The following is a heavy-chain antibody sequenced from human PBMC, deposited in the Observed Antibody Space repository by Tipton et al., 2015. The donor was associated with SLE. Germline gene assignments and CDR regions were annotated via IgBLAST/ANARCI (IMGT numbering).Heavy chain of an antibody. J-gene: IGHJ3*02. CDR3: ASSARSSSYDAFDI. D-gene: IGHD6-6*01. CDR1: GYTFTSYG. Sequence: QSGAEVKKPGASVKVSCKASGYTFTSYGISWVRQAPGQGLEWMGGIIPIFGTANYAQKFQGRVTITADESTSTAYMGLSSLRSEDTAVYYCASSARSSSYDAFDIWGQGTMVTVSS. CDR2: IIPIFGTA. V-gene: IGHV1-69*13.